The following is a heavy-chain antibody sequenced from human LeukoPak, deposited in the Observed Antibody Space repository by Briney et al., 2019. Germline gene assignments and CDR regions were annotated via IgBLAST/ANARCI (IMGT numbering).Heavy chain of an antibody. CDR2: IYSGGST. J-gene: IGHJ4*02. D-gene: IGHD6-25*01. V-gene: IGHV3-53*01. CDR1: GFTVSSNY. CDR3: ARQGTYSSAIGMGY. Sequence: GGPLRLSCAASGFTVSSNYMSWVRQAPGKGLEWVSVIYSGGSTYYADSVKGRFTISRDNSKNTLYLQMNSLRAEDTAVYYCARQGTYSSAIGMGYWGQGTLVTVSS.